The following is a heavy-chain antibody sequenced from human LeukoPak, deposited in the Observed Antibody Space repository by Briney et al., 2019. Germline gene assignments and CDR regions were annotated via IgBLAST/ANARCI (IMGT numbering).Heavy chain of an antibody. V-gene: IGHV3-30*04. CDR2: ISYDGSNK. CDR1: GFTFSSYA. J-gene: IGHJ6*02. CDR3: ARGPQVYYDILTGYSRTDYYYYGMDV. D-gene: IGHD3-9*01. Sequence: GSLRISCAASGFTFSSYAMNWGRHPAREGLEGVAVISYDGSNKYYADSVKGGFTISRDNSKNPLYRQMNSLRAEDTAVYYCARGPQVYYDILTGYSRTDYYYYGMDVWGQGTTVTVSS.